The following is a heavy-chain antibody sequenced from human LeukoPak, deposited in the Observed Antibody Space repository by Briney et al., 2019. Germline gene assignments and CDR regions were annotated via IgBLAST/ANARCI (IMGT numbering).Heavy chain of an antibody. CDR3: AREVYDILTSNWFDP. Sequence: ASVKVSCKASGYTFTGYYMHWVRQAPGQGLEWMGWINPNSGGTNYAQKFQGRVTMTRDTSISTAYIELSRLRSDDTAVYYCAREVYDILTSNWFDPWGQGTLVTVSS. J-gene: IGHJ5*02. V-gene: IGHV1-2*02. CDR2: INPNSGGT. CDR1: GYTFTGYY. D-gene: IGHD3-9*01.